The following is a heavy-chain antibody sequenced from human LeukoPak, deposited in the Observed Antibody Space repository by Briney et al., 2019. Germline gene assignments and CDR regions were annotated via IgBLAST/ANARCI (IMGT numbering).Heavy chain of an antibody. D-gene: IGHD6-19*01. Sequence: ASVKVSCKVSGYTLTELSMHWVRQAPGKGLEWMGGFDPEDGETIYAQKFQGRVTITADKSTSTAYMELSSLRSEDTAVYYCARDVYSSGWYQDYWGQGTLVTVSS. J-gene: IGHJ4*02. CDR2: FDPEDGET. V-gene: IGHV1-24*01. CDR1: GYTLTELS. CDR3: ARDVYSSGWYQDY.